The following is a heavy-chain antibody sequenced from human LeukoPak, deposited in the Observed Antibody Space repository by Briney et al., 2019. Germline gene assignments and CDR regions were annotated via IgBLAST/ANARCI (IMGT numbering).Heavy chain of an antibody. CDR3: AREGDYIFDC. CDR2: IRQDGGVK. D-gene: IGHD3-3*01. J-gene: IGHJ4*02. V-gene: IGHV3-7*01. CDR1: GFTFSSHW. Sequence: GSLRLSCAASGFTFSSHWMSWVRQAPEKGLEWVANIRQDGGVKKYVDSVKGRFTISRDNARNLVYLQMDNLRAEDTAIYYCAREGDYIFDCWGQGTLVTVSS.